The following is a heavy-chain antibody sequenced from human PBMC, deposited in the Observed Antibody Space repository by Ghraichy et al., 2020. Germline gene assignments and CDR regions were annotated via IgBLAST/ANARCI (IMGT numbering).Heavy chain of an antibody. CDR3: ARGLEYNWNDLGY. J-gene: IGHJ4*02. CDR1: GFTVSNNY. V-gene: IGHV3-53*01. CDR2: IHSGVAT. D-gene: IGHD1-20*01. Sequence: GESLNISCVASGFTVSNNYMNWVRQAPGKGLEWVSTIHSGVATYYADSVKGRFTISRDNSKNTLYLQMNSLRVEDTAVYYCARGLEYNWNDLGYWGQGTLVTVSS.